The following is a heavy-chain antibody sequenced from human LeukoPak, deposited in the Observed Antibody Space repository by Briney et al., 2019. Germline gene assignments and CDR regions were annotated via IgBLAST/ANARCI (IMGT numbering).Heavy chain of an antibody. D-gene: IGHD4-17*01. J-gene: IGHJ4*02. CDR1: GFTFSSYS. V-gene: IGHV3-21*01. CDR3: ARGLRSPDY. Sequence: PGGSLRLSCTASGFTFSSYSMNWVRQAPGKGLEWVSSISSSSDYIYYADSVKGRFTISRDNAKNSLYLQMNSLRVEDTALYFCARGLRSPDYWGQGTLVTVSS. CDR2: ISSSSDYI.